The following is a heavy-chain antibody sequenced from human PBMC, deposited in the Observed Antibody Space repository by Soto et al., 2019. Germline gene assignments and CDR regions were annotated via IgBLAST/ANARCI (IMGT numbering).Heavy chain of an antibody. CDR2: IDPQNGVA. CDR3: ARAPLIIRHITNSGEASPEVLDY. D-gene: IGHD3-3*01. Sequence: ASVEVSCKAAGCNFVDHYIHWLGQTPGQRFERMGYIDPQNGVARLSQNSKYRVIMTSDTSITTVFMQLNNLRSDESALYYCARAPLIIRHITNSGEASPEVLDYWGQGTPVTVSS. V-gene: IGHV1-2*02. CDR1: GCNFVDHY. J-gene: IGHJ4*02.